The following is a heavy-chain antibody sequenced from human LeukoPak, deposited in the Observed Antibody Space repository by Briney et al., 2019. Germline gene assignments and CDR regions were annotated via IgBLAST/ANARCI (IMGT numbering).Heavy chain of an antibody. CDR2: FDPEDGET. D-gene: IGHD2-2*01. CDR3: ATTCRSTSYLPGGFDY. CDR1: GYTLTELS. J-gene: IGHJ4*02. Sequence: ASVKVSCKVSGYTLTELSMHWVRQAPGKGLEWMGGFDPEDGETIYAQKFQGRVTMTEDTSTDTAYMGLSSLRSEDTAVYYCATTCRSTSYLPGGFDYWGQGTLVTVSS. V-gene: IGHV1-24*01.